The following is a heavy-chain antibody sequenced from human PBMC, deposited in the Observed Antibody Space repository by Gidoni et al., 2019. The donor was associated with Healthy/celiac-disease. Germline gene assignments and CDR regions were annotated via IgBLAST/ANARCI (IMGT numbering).Heavy chain of an antibody. D-gene: IGHD3-3*01. CDR2: ISYDGSNK. CDR1: GFTFSSYG. V-gene: IGHV3-30*18. CDR3: AKDFTEAYDFWSGYFHFYYFDY. Sequence: QVQLVESGGGVVQPGRSLRLSCAASGFTFSSYGMHWVRQAPGKGLEWVAVISYDGSNKYYADSVKGRFTISRDNSKNTLYLQMNSLRAEDTAVYYCAKDFTEAYDFWSGYFHFYYFDYWGQGTLVTVSS. J-gene: IGHJ4*02.